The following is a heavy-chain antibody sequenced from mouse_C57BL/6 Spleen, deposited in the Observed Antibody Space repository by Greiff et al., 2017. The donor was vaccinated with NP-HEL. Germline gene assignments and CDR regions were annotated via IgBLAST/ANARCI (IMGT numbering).Heavy chain of an antibody. V-gene: IGHV1-55*01. CDR3: ARGGDYSWFAY. D-gene: IGHD2-13*01. Sequence: QVQLQQPGAELVKPGASVKMSCTASGYTFTSYWITWVRQTPGQGLEWIGDICPGGGSTNYDEKVKGRATISVDTSSSTAYMQLSSLTSEDSAVYYCARGGDYSWFAYWGQGTLVTVSA. J-gene: IGHJ3*01. CDR1: GYTFTSYW. CDR2: ICPGGGST.